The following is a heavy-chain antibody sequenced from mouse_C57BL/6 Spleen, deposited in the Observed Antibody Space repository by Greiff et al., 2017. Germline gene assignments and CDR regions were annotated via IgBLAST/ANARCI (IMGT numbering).Heavy chain of an antibody. Sequence: DVQLQESGGGLVKPGGSLQLSCAASGFTFSSYAMSWVRPPPEKRLAWVATISDGGSYTYYPDNVKGRFTISRDNAKNNLYLQMSHLKSEDTAMYYCARDGYPYYFDYWGQGTTLTVSS. CDR2: ISDGGSYT. J-gene: IGHJ2*01. D-gene: IGHD2-14*01. V-gene: IGHV5-4*01. CDR1: GFTFSSYA. CDR3: ARDGYPYYFDY.